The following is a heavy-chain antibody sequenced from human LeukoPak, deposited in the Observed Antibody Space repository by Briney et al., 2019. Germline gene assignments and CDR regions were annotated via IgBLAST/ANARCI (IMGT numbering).Heavy chain of an antibody. D-gene: IGHD3-9*01. CDR3: ARLSKGRFFDYIFDY. V-gene: IGHV4-39*01. CDR2: IYYSGST. Sequence: PSQTLSLTCTVSGGSVSSSTYYWGWIRQPPGKGLEWIGNIYYSGSTYYDPSLTSRVTMSVDTSNNQFSLKMHSVTAADTAVYYCARLSKGRFFDYIFDYWGQGTLVTVSS. J-gene: IGHJ4*02. CDR1: GGSVSSSTYY.